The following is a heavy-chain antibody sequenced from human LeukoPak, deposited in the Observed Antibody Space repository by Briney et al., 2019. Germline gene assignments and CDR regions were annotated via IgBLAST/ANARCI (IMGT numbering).Heavy chain of an antibody. CDR1: GFSFSNYN. J-gene: IGHJ4*02. CDR2: FTSGSGYI. V-gene: IGHV3-21*01. Sequence: GGSLRLSCAASGFSFSNYNMNWVRQAPGKGLEWVSSFTSGSGYIYYADSVKGRFTISRDNAKKSLYLEMNSLITDDTGVYYCAREALGFDFWGQGTLVTVSS. D-gene: IGHD3-3*01. CDR3: AREALGFDF.